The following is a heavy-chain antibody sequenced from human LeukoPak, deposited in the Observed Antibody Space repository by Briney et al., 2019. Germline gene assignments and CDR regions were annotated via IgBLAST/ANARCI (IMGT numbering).Heavy chain of an antibody. D-gene: IGHD3-22*01. CDR1: GFTFSSYS. CDR3: AKRGYYYESGTYFYFDY. V-gene: IGHV3-23*01. J-gene: IGHJ4*02. Sequence: GGSLRLSCAASGFTFSSYSMNWVRQAPGKGLEWVSTITGTGGSTYYADSVKGRFTISRDNSKNTLYLQMNSLRAEDTAVYYCAKRGYYYESGTYFYFDYWGQGTLVTVSS. CDR2: ITGTGGST.